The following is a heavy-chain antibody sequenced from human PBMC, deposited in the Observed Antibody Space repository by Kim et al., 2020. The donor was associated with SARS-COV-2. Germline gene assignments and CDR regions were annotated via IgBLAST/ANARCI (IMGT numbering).Heavy chain of an antibody. J-gene: IGHJ4*02. Sequence: DCVKGRFTISRHEAKNTLYLQMNSRKPEDTAVYYCARGYYDSSGYPSSFNFWGQGTLVTVSS. D-gene: IGHD3-22*01. V-gene: IGHV3-53*04. CDR3: ARGYYDSSGYPSSFNF.